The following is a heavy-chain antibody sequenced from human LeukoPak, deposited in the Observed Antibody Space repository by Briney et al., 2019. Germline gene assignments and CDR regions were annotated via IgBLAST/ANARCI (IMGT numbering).Heavy chain of an antibody. J-gene: IGHJ4*02. V-gene: IGHV4-4*07. CDR1: GGSITSYY. CDR3: ARDYHDILTGYYPLDY. D-gene: IGHD3-9*01. Sequence: SETLSLTCTVSGGSITSYYWGWIRQPAGKGLEWIGRIYPSGSTSYNPSLRGRVTMSLDTSKNQFSLKLISVIAADTAVYYCARDYHDILTGYYPLDYWGQGTLVTVSS. CDR2: IYPSGST.